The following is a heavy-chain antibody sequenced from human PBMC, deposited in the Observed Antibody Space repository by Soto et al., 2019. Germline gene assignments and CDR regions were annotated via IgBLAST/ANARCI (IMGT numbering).Heavy chain of an antibody. D-gene: IGHD1-7*01. CDR1: GGTFSSYT. Sequence: QVQLVQSGAEVKKPGSSVKVSCKASGGTFSSYTISWVRQAPGQGLEWLGRIIPILGIANYAQKFQGRVTITADKSTSTAYMELSSLRSEDTAVYYCARDTGITGTTKDAFDIWGQGTMVTFSS. CDR3: ARDTGITGTTKDAFDI. V-gene: IGHV1-69*08. J-gene: IGHJ3*02. CDR2: IIPILGIA.